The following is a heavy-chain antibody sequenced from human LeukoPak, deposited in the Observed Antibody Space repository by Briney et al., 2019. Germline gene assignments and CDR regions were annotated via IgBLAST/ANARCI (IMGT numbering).Heavy chain of an antibody. Sequence: SVKVSCKASGGTFSSYAISWVRQAPGQGLEWMGGIIPIFGTANYAQKFQGRVTITADESTSTAYMGLSSLRSEDTAVYYCASGGNQGVVIATPYDYWGQGTLVTVSS. CDR1: GGTFSSYA. D-gene: IGHD2-21*01. J-gene: IGHJ4*02. CDR2: IIPIFGTA. V-gene: IGHV1-69*13. CDR3: ASGGNQGVVIATPYDY.